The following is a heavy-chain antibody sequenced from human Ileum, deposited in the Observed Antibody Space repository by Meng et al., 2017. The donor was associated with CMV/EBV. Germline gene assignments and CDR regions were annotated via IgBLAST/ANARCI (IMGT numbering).Heavy chain of an antibody. J-gene: IGHJ4*02. CDR2: INYSGST. V-gene: IGHV4-39*07. CDR1: GDSIKINTHF. CDR3: ARDMTNRWFYY. Sequence: QLHEAGPRVVKPSATLSLTCTVSGDSIKINTHFWAWIRQPPGQGLEWIGTINYSGSTYYNPSLRSRVTLSVDTSKNQFSLKLSYVTAADTAMYYCARDMTNRWFYYWGQGILVTVSS. D-gene: IGHD4-11*01.